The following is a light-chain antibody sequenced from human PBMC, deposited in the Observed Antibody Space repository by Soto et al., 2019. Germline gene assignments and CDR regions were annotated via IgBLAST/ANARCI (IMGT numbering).Light chain of an antibody. J-gene: IGKJ4*01. CDR3: QQYASYSSLT. Sequence: DIQLTQFPSTLSASVGDRVTITCRASQTIDSWVAWYQQKPGKAPKLLIFKASILQSGVPSRFSGSGSGAEFTLTISSRQSDDSASYYCQQYASYSSLTFGGGTKVEI. CDR1: QTIDSW. V-gene: IGKV1-5*03. CDR2: KAS.